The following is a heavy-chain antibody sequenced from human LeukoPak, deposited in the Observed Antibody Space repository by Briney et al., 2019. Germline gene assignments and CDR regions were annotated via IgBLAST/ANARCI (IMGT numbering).Heavy chain of an antibody. CDR1: GGTFSSYA. J-gene: IGHJ5*02. D-gene: IGHD3-22*01. V-gene: IGHV1-2*02. CDR2: INPNSGGT. CDR3: ARGAIVVVIKASWFDP. Sequence: ASVKVSCKASGGTFSSYAISWVRQAPGQGLEWMGWINPNSGGTNYAQKFQGRVTMTRDTSISTAYMELSRLRSDDTAVYYCARGAIVVVIKASWFDPWGQGTLVTVSS.